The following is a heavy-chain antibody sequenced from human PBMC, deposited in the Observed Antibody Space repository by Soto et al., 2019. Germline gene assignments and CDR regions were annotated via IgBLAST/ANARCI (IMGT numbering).Heavy chain of an antibody. CDR2: ISYDGSKK. V-gene: IGHV3-30*18. CDR1: GFTFRRYD. Sequence: QVQLVESGGGVVQPGRSLRLSCAASGFTFRRYDMHWVRQAPGKGLEWVAIISYDGSKKFYGDSVKGRFTISRDNSKNTLNLEMNSRRADDTAVYYCAKDQPPYSSSSGGVFDYWGQGTLVTVSS. D-gene: IGHD6-6*01. J-gene: IGHJ4*02. CDR3: AKDQPPYSSSSGGVFDY.